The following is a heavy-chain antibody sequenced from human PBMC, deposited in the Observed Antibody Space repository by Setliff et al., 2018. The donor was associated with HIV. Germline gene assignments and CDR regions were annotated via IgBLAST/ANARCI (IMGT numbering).Heavy chain of an antibody. CDR3: AQMGMVDDFDY. Sequence: SETLSLTCAVYGGSFNGYYWNWIRQPPGKGLEWIGELNHSGGTKYNPSLKSRVTISVDTSKNHFSLKLRSVTAADTAVYYCAQMGMVDDFDYWGQGTLVTVSS. D-gene: IGHD3-3*01. J-gene: IGHJ4*02. V-gene: IGHV4-34*01. CDR2: LNHSGGT. CDR1: GGSFNGYY.